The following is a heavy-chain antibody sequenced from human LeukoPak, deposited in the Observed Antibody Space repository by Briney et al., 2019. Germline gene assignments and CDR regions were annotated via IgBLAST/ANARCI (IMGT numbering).Heavy chain of an antibody. V-gene: IGHV3-23*01. Sequence: GGSLRLSCAASGFTFTSFAMSSVRPAPGQGLEWVSAISGSGGSTYYADSVKGRFTISRDNSKNTLYLQMNSLRAEDTAVYYCAKGGGYYHTFFDYWGQGTLVTVSS. J-gene: IGHJ4*02. CDR1: GFTFTSFA. CDR3: AKGGGYYHTFFDY. CDR2: ISGSGGST. D-gene: IGHD1-26*01.